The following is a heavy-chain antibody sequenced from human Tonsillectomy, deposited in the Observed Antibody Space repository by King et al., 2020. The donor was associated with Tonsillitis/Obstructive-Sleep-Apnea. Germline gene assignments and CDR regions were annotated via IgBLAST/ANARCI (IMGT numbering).Heavy chain of an antibody. D-gene: IGHD1-20*01. CDR2: ITSNSIYI. CDR1: GFTFRSYS. J-gene: IGHJ4*02. CDR3: ASDLVWYNWCSRIDY. Sequence: VQLVESGGGLVKPGGSLRLSCAASGFTFRSYSLNWVRQAPGKGLEWVSSITSNSIYIYYADSVKGRFTISRDNAKNSLYLQMNSLTTEDTAVYYCASDLVWYNWCSRIDYWAQRPLVTVSS. V-gene: IGHV3-21*06.